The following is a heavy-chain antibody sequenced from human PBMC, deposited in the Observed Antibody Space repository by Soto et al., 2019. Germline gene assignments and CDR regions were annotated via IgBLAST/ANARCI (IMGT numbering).Heavy chain of an antibody. CDR3: ARGLRTTGAFDT. CDR2: INAGNGNT. Sequence: ASVKVSCKASGYTFTSYAMHWVRQAPGQRLEWMGWINAGNGNTKYSQKFQGRVTITRDTSASTAYMELSSLRSEDTAVYYCARGLRTTGAFDTWGQGTMVTVS. J-gene: IGHJ3*02. D-gene: IGHD4-4*01. CDR1: GYTFTSYA. V-gene: IGHV1-3*01.